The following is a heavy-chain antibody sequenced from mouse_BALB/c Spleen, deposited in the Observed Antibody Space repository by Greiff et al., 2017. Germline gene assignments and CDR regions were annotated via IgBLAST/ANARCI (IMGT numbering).Heavy chain of an antibody. CDR3: ARYDYDGGDY. J-gene: IGHJ2*01. V-gene: IGHV3-2*02. D-gene: IGHD2-4*01. CDR1: GYSITSDYA. CDR2: ISYSGST. Sequence: EVKLQESGPGLVKPSQSLSLTCTVTGYSITSDYAWNWIRQFPGNKLEWMGYISYSGSTSYNPSLKSRISITRDTSKNQFFLQLNSVTTEDTATYYCARYDYDGGDYWGQGTTLTVSS.